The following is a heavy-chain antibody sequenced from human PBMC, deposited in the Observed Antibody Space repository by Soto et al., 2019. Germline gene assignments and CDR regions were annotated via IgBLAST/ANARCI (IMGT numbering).Heavy chain of an antibody. Sequence: GGSLRLSCAASGFAFRTYAMAWVRQAPGKGLEWVSGIWGSGDRTFYADSVKGRFTISRDNSRNTLYLQMYSLTAEDTALYYCAKTGPYCGGDCSRYFYGMEVWGQGTTVTVS. J-gene: IGHJ6*02. D-gene: IGHD2-21*02. CDR1: GFAFRTYA. CDR3: AKTGPYCGGDCSRYFYGMEV. CDR2: IWGSGDRT. V-gene: IGHV3-23*01.